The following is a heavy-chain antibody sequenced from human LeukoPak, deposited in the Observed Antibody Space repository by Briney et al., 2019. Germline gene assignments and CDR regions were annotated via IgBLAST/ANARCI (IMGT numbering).Heavy chain of an antibody. CDR3: ARDIAAAGKGPFDY. J-gene: IGHJ4*02. CDR2: ITPIFRTA. D-gene: IGHD6-13*01. V-gene: IGHV1-69*13. Sequence: SVTVSCKASGGTLISYAISWVRQAPGQGLEWMGGITPIFRTANYAQKFQGRVTITADESTSTAYMELRSLRSEDTAVYYCARDIAAAGKGPFDYWGQGTLVTVSS. CDR1: GGTLISYA.